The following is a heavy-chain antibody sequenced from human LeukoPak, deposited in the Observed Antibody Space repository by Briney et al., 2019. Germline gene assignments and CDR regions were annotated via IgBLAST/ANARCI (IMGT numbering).Heavy chain of an antibody. V-gene: IGHV3-74*01. J-gene: IGHJ1*01. D-gene: IGHD3-22*01. CDR3: ARAPSEIGGYYPEYFRH. CDR1: GFTFSSYW. Sequence: GGSLRLSCAASGFTFSSYWMHWVRHAPGTGLVCVSRIKSDGSTRYAGSLKGRFTVSRDNAKNTVSLQMNSLRAEDTGVYYCARAPSEIGGYYPEYFRHWGQGTLVIVSS. CDR2: IKSDGST.